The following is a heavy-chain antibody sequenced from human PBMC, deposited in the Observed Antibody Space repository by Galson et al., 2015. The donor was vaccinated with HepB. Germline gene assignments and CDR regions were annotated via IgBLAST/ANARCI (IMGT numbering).Heavy chain of an antibody. J-gene: IGHJ4*02. V-gene: IGHV1-24*01. CDR3: ATHDLAVTSLFDY. CDR2: FDPEDGET. CDR1: GYTLTELS. D-gene: IGHD4-17*01. Sequence: SVKVSCKVSGYTLTELSMHWVRQAPGKGLEWMGGFDPEDGETIYAQKFQGRVTMTEDTSTDTAYMELSSLRSEDTAVYYCATHDLAVTSLFDYWGQGTLVTVSS.